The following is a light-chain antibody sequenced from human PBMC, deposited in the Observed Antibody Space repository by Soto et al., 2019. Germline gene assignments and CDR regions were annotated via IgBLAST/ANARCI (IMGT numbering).Light chain of an antibody. CDR1: ENVGNW. J-gene: IGKJ4*01. CDR2: AAS. V-gene: IGKV1D-12*01. Sequence: DIQMTQSPSSLSASVGDRITITCRANENVGNWLAWYQQKPGKAPKLLIYAASTWPSGVPSRFSGSRSGTVFSLTVSSLQPEDFATYYCQQANSFPLSFGGGTKVEIK. CDR3: QQANSFPLS.